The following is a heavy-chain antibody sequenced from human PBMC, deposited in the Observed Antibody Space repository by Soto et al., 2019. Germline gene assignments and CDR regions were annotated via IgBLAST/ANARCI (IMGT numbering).Heavy chain of an antibody. D-gene: IGHD3-22*01. CDR2: IIPIFGTA. J-gene: IGHJ6*02. CDR1: GGTFSSYA. Sequence: QVQLVQSGAEVKKPGSSVKVSCKASGGTFSSYAISWVRQAPGQGLEWMGGIIPIFGTANYAQKFQGRVTITADESTSTAYMELSSLRSEHTAVYYCARGEIVTKTKHYYGMDVWGQGTTVTVSS. V-gene: IGHV1-69*01. CDR3: ARGEIVTKTKHYYGMDV.